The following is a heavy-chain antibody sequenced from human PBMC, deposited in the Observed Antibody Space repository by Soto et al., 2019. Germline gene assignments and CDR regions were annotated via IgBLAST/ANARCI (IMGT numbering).Heavy chain of an antibody. Sequence: QVQLQESGPGLVKPSETLSLTCTVSGGSISSYYWSWIRQPPGKGLEWIGYIYYSGSTNYNPSLKSRVTISVDTSKNQFSLKLSSVTAADTAVYYCAGSSGWSYFDYWGQGTLVTVSS. V-gene: IGHV4-59*01. CDR1: GGSISSYY. J-gene: IGHJ4*02. CDR3: AGSSGWSYFDY. CDR2: IYYSGST. D-gene: IGHD6-19*01.